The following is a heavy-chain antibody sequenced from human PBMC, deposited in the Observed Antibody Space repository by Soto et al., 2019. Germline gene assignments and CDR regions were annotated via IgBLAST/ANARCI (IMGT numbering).Heavy chain of an antibody. J-gene: IGHJ6*02. D-gene: IGHD3-10*01. V-gene: IGHV3-9*01. Sequence: SLRLSCAASGXTFDDYSMHWVRQAPGKGLEWVSGISWNSGSIGYADSVKGLFRISRDNAKNSLYRQMNSLRAEYTALYYCEKELTYYYGSGSSGSMDVWGQGTTATVSS. CDR3: EKELTYYYGSGSSGSMDV. CDR2: ISWNSGSI. CDR1: GXTFDDYS.